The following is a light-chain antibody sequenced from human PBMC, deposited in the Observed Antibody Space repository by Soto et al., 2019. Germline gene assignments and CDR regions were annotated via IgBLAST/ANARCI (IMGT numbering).Light chain of an antibody. CDR1: QSLLHSNGYNY. CDR2: LGS. Sequence: DIVMTQSPLSLPVTPGEPASISCRSSQSLLHSNGYNYLDWYLQKPGQSPQLLIYLGSSRASGVXAXXGGSGSGTDFTLKISRVEAEDVGVYYCMQALQTPWTFGQGTKVEIK. CDR3: MQALQTPWT. J-gene: IGKJ1*01. V-gene: IGKV2-28*01.